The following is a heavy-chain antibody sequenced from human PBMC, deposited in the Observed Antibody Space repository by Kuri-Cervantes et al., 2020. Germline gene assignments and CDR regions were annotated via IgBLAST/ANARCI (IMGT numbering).Heavy chain of an antibody. CDR1: GGSISSGGYY. CDR3: ARGGSVVVPAAIERGLCYGMDV. D-gene: IGHD2-2*01. J-gene: IGHJ6*02. V-gene: IGHV4-31*01. Sequence: SETLSLTCTVSGGSISSGGYYWSWIRQHPGKGLEWIGYIYYSGSTYYNPSLKSLVTISVDTSKNQFTLKLSSVTAADTAVYYCARGGSVVVPAAIERGLCYGMDVWGQGTTVTVSS. CDR2: IYYSGST.